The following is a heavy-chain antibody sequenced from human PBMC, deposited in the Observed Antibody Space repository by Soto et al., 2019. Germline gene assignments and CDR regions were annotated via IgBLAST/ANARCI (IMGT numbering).Heavy chain of an antibody. V-gene: IGHV4-30-4*01. CDR3: ARGSPSAWVEVFVERWFDP. J-gene: IGHJ5*02. Sequence: NPSETLSLTCTVSGGSISSGDYYWSWIRQPPGKGLEWIGYIYYSGSTYYNPSLKSRVTISVDTSKNQFSLKLSSVTAADTAVYYCARGSPSAWVEVFVERWFDPWGQGTLVTVS. CDR1: GGSISSGDYY. CDR2: IYYSGST. D-gene: IGHD2-15*01.